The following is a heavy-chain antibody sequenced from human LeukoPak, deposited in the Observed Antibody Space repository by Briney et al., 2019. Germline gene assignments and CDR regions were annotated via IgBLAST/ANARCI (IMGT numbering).Heavy chain of an antibody. V-gene: IGHV4-59*08. CDR1: GGSFSGYY. Sequence: PSETLSLTCAVYGGSFSGYYWSWIRQPPGKGLEWIGYIYYSGSTNYNPSLKSRVTISVDTSKNQFSLKLSSVTAADTAVYYCARHMGRLDYWGQGTLVTVSS. CDR3: ARHMGRLDY. J-gene: IGHJ4*02. CDR2: IYYSGST. D-gene: IGHD1-1*01.